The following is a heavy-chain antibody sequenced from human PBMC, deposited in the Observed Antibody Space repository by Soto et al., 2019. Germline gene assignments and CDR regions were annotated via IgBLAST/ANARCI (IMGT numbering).Heavy chain of an antibody. CDR3: ARDAYDDPPGYFQH. CDR1: GFTFSSYS. J-gene: IGHJ1*01. CDR2: MSYDGSTK. V-gene: IGHV3-30-3*01. D-gene: IGHD3-22*01. Sequence: QVQLVESGGDVVQPGRSLRLSCSASGFTFSSYSVHWVRQAPGKVLEWLAFMSYDGSTKYYADSVKGRFTVSRDNSKNTLYLQMDSLRTEDTVVYYCARDAYDDPPGYFQHWGQGTLLTVSS.